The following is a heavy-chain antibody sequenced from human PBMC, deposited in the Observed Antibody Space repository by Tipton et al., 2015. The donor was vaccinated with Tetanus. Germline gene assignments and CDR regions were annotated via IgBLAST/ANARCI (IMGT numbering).Heavy chain of an antibody. CDR2: INPDGRRT. CDR3: ASRKLIVSPGTDAFDI. CDR1: GFTSESHY. Sequence: SLRLSCAASGFTSESHYMHWVRQTPGKGLVWISRINPDGRRTNYADSVKGRFTISRDHAKNTVYLQMNSLRAEDTAVYYCASRKLIVSPGTDAFDIWGQGTMVTVSS. D-gene: IGHD5/OR15-5a*01. V-gene: IGHV3-74*01. J-gene: IGHJ3*02.